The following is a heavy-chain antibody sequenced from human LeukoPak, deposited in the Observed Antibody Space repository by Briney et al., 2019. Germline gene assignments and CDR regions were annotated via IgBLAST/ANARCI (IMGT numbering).Heavy chain of an antibody. J-gene: IGHJ4*02. Sequence: GASLRLPCAASGFIFSNYAMYWVRQAPGKGLEWVSAISGRSDNTYYAGSVKGRFTLSRDSSKNTLYLQMNSLRADDTAVYYCAKWGDYDVLTGYYVSDFWGQGTLVTVSS. V-gene: IGHV3-23*01. CDR2: ISGRSDNT. D-gene: IGHD3-9*01. CDR3: AKWGDYDVLTGYYVSDF. CDR1: GFIFSNYA.